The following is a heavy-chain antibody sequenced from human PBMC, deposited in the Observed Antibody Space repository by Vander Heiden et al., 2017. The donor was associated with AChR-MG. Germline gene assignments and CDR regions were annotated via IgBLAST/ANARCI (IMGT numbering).Heavy chain of an antibody. Sequence: QVQLVQSGAEVKKPGASVKVSCKASGYTFTGYYMHWVRQAPGQGLEWMGWINPNSGGTNYAQKFQGRVTMTRDTSISTAYMELSRLRSDDTAMYYCATGYCSSTSCYKADAFDIWGQGTMVTVSS. D-gene: IGHD2-2*02. CDR1: GYTFTGYY. CDR3: ATGYCSSTSCYKADAFDI. V-gene: IGHV1-2*02. J-gene: IGHJ3*02. CDR2: INPNSGGT.